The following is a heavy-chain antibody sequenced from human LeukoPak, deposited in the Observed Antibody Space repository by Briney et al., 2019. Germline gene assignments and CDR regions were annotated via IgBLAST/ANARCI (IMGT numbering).Heavy chain of an antibody. CDR3: AKADIVLMVYAIEGHAFDI. CDR1: GFTFSSYA. D-gene: IGHD2-8*01. V-gene: IGHV3-23*01. CDR2: ISGSGGST. J-gene: IGHJ3*02. Sequence: PGGSLRLSCAASGFTFSSYAMSWVRQAPGKGLEWVSAISGSGGSTYYADSVKGRFTISRDNSKNTLYLQMNSLRAEDTAVYYCAKADIVLMVYAIEGHAFDIWGQGTTVTVSS.